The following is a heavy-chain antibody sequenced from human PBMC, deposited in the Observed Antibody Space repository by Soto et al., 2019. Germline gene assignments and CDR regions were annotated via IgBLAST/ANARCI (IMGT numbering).Heavy chain of an antibody. Sequence: PSETLSLTCAVYGGSFSGYYWSWIRQPPGKGLEWIGEINHSGSTNYNPSLKSRVTISVDTSKNQFSLKLSSVTAADTAVYYCARVVRGVKVDYWGQGTLVTVSS. V-gene: IGHV4-34*01. CDR3: ARVVRGVKVDY. J-gene: IGHJ4*02. CDR1: GGSFSGYY. CDR2: INHSGST. D-gene: IGHD3-10*01.